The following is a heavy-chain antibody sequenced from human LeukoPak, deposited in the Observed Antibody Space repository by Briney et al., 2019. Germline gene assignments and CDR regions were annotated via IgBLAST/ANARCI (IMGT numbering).Heavy chain of an antibody. CDR1: GDSISAYY. D-gene: IGHD1-26*01. Sequence: ASETLSLTCTVSGDSISAYYWSWIRQPPGKGLEWIGYIYYNGNSIYNPSLKSRVSISTDTSKNQVFLQLRSLTAADTAMYYCARSPRRVGVTALDYWGQGTLVTVSS. CDR2: IYYNGNS. J-gene: IGHJ4*02. V-gene: IGHV4-59*01. CDR3: ARSPRRVGVTALDY.